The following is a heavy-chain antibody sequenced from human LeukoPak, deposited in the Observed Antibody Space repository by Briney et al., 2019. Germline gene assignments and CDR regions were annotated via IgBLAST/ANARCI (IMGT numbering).Heavy chain of an antibody. CDR2: FDPEDGET. CDR3: ATARYFDWLLYPGTFDY. Sequence: ASVKVSCKVSGYTLTELSMHWVRQAPGKGLEWMGGFDPEDGETIYAQEFQGRVTMTEDTSTDTAYMELSSLRSEDTAVYYCATARYFDWLLYPGTFDYWGQGTLVTVSS. J-gene: IGHJ4*02. D-gene: IGHD3-9*01. V-gene: IGHV1-24*01. CDR1: GYTLTELS.